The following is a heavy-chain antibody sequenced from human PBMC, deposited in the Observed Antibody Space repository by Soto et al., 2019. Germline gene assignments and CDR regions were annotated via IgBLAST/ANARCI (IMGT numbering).Heavy chain of an antibody. CDR2: IYYSGST. Sequence: SETLSLTCTVSGGSISSGDYYWXWIRQPPGKGLEWIGYIYYSGSTYYNPSLKSRVTISVDTSKNQFSLKLSSVTAADTTVYYCARYSGYEPFDYWGQGTLVTVSS. D-gene: IGHD5-12*01. CDR1: GGSISSGDYY. V-gene: IGHV4-30-4*01. CDR3: ARYSGYEPFDY. J-gene: IGHJ4*02.